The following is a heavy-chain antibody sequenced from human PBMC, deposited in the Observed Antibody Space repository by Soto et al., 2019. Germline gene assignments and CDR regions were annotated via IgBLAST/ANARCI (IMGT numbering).Heavy chain of an antibody. V-gene: IGHV3-23*01. CDR1: GFTFSSYA. CDR2: ISGSGGST. J-gene: IGHJ4*02. Sequence: PGGSLRLSCAASGFTFSSYAMSWVRQAPGKGLEWVSAISGSGGSTYYADSVKGRFTISRDNSKNTLYLQMNSLRAEDTAVYYCAKDGGYSSSTNHHLWGQGTLVTVSS. D-gene: IGHD6-13*01. CDR3: AKDGGYSSSTNHHL.